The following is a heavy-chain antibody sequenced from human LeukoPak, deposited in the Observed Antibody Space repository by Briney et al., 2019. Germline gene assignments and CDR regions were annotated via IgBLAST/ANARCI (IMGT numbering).Heavy chain of an antibody. CDR2: IKSKTDGGTT. J-gene: IGHJ5*02. Sequence: GGSLRLSCAASGFTFRSYGMHWVRQAPGKGLEWVGRIKSKTDGGTTDYAAPVKGRFTISRDDSKNTLYLQMSSLKTEDTAVYYCTRLVSSSGRNNWFDPWGQGTLVTVSS. CDR3: TRLVSSSGRNNWFDP. CDR1: GFTFRSYG. D-gene: IGHD6-6*01. V-gene: IGHV3-15*01.